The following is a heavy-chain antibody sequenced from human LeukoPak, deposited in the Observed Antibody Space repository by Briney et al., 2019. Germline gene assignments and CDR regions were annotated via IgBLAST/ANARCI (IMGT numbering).Heavy chain of an antibody. CDR3: ARDCLGSQFWSGYYLGPDNYFDY. J-gene: IGHJ4*02. D-gene: IGHD3-3*01. Sequence: GGSLRLSCAASGFTFSSYWMSWVRQVPGKGLEWVANIKQDGTETHYVDSVKGRFTISRDNAKSSLYLQMNSLRAEDTAVYYCARDCLGSQFWSGYYLGPDNYFDYWGQGSLVTVSS. CDR2: IKQDGTET. V-gene: IGHV3-7*01. CDR1: GFTFSSYW.